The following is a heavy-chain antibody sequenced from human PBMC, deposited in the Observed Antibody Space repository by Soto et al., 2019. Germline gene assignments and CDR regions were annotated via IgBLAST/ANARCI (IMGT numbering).Heavy chain of an antibody. CDR3: ARLLTAALFSYDL. Sequence: QITLKESGPTLVKPTQTLTLTCTLSGFSHSTSGVAMGWIRQPPGKALEWLGHIYWHGDKYFSTSLKSRLSLTKDTSKNQVVLTVTNVDPVDTGTYYCARLLTAALFSYDLWGQGTLVTVSS. J-gene: IGHJ5*02. CDR2: IYWHGDK. V-gene: IGHV2-5*01. CDR1: GFSHSTSGVA. D-gene: IGHD7-27*01.